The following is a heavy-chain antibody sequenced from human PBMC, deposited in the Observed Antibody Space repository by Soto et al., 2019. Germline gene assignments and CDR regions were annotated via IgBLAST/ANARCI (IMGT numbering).Heavy chain of an antibody. CDR3: ARDPYSGYDFDYFDY. J-gene: IGHJ4*02. CDR1: GFTFSSYS. V-gene: IGHV3-21*01. CDR2: ISSSSSYI. D-gene: IGHD5-12*01. Sequence: GGSLRLSCAASGFTFSSYSMNWVRQAPGKGLEWVSSISSSSSYIYYADSVKGRFTISRDNAKNSLYLQMNSLRAEDTAVYYCARDPYSGYDFDYFDYWGQGTLVTVSS.